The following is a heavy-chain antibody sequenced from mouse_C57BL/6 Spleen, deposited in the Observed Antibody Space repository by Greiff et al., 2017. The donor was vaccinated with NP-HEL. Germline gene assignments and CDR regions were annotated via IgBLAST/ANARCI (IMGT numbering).Heavy chain of an antibody. CDR1: GYTFTSYW. CDR2: IDPSDSYT. D-gene: IGHD5-1*01. V-gene: IGHV1-50*01. CDR3: ARYLRYYAMDD. Sequence: QVQLQQPGAELVKPGASVKLSCKASGYTFTSYWMQWVKQRPGQGLEWIGEIDPSDSYTNYTQKFKGKATLTVDTSSSTAYMQLSSLTSEDSAVYYWARYLRYYAMDDWGQGTSVTVSS. J-gene: IGHJ4*01.